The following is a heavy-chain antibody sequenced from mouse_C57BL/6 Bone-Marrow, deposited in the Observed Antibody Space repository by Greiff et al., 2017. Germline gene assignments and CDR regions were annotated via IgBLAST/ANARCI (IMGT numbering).Heavy chain of an antibody. CDR3: ARSSAYPDY. CDR1: GYTFTSYW. CDR2: IDPSDSYT. D-gene: IGHD2-10*01. Sequence: VQLQQPGAELVMPGPSVKLSCKASGYTFTSYWMHWVKQRPGQGLEWIGEIDPSDSYTNYNQKFKGKSTLTVDKSSSTAYMQLSSLTSEDSAVYYCARSSAYPDYWGQGTTLTVSS. J-gene: IGHJ2*01. V-gene: IGHV1-69*01.